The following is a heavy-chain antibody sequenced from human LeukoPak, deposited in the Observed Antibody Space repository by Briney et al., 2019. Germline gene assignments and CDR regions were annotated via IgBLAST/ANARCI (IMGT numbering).Heavy chain of an antibody. J-gene: IGHJ3*02. D-gene: IGHD2-2*01. V-gene: IGHV3-11*01. CDR2: ISSSGSTI. CDR1: GFTFSHYY. Sequence: GGSLRLPCAASGFTFSHYYMSWIRQAPGKGLEGVSYISSSGSTIYYADSVKGRFTISRDNAQNSLYLQMNSLRAEDTAVYYCAREGFVVVSAADDAFDIWGQGTMVTVSS. CDR3: AREGFVVVSAADDAFDI.